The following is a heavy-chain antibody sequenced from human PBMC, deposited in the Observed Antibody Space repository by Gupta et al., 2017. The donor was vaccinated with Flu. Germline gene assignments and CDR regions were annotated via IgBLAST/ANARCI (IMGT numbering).Heavy chain of an antibody. CDR2: IGSGGNT. CDR1: GFTFSDSH. Sequence: VQLVESGGGLVQPGGSLRLTCVMSGFTFSDSHMNWIRQAPGKGLEWIAYIGSGGNTDYEDSGRGRFTISRDNARDSLFLQMNSXRXEDTARXYCARDLNWAFILWGKGDQVTVSS. CDR3: ARDLNWAFIL. D-gene: IGHD3-16*01. J-gene: IGHJ4*02. V-gene: IGHV3-11*06.